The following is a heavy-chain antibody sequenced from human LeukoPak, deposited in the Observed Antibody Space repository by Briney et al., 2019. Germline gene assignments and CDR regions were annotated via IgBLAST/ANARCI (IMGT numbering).Heavy chain of an antibody. CDR2: VNAYSGDT. D-gene: IGHD3-22*01. V-gene: IGHV1-18*01. CDR3: ARVWYDSGNHLYFYYGLDV. Sequence: ASVKVSCKASGYTFTTYGITWVRQAPGQGLEWMGCVNAYSGDTDYAQSLQGRVTMTTDTSTSTAYVELTSLRSDDTAVYYCARVWYDSGNHLYFYYGLDVWGQGTTVTVSS. J-gene: IGHJ6*02. CDR1: GYTFTTYG.